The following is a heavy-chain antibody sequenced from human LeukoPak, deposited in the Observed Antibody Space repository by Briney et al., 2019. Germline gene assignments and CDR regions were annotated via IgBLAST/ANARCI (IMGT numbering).Heavy chain of an antibody. CDR3: ARAPTFSGWFDY. D-gene: IGHD6-19*01. CDR1: GFTFSSYN. J-gene: IGHJ4*02. Sequence: PGGSLRLSCAASGFTFSSYNMNWVHQAPGKGLEWVSSISSSSGYIYYADSLKGRFTISRDNAKSSLYLQMNSLRAEDTAVYYCARAPTFSGWFDYWGQGTLVTVSS. V-gene: IGHV3-21*01. CDR2: ISSSSGYI.